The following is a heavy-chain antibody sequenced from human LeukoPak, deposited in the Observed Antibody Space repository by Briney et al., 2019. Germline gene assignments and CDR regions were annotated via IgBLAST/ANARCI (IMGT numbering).Heavy chain of an antibody. CDR3: ANSYTDTWFYFDH. J-gene: IGHJ4*02. CDR2: ITGSGNII. V-gene: IGHV3-21*01. D-gene: IGHD2-2*02. CDR1: GFTFTSYT. Sequence: PGGSLRLSCAASGFTFTSYTMNWVRQSPGKGLEWVSSITGSGNIINYADSVKGRFTISRDNSMNSLYLQLNSLTAEDTAFYYCANSYTDTWFYFDHWGQGTLVTVSS.